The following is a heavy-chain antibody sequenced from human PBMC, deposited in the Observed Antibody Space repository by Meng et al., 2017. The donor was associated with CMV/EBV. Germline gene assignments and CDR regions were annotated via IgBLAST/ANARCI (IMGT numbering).Heavy chain of an antibody. CDR1: GYTFTSYD. J-gene: IGHJ5*02. CDR2: MNPNSGNT. Sequence: ASVKVPCKASGYTFTSYDINWVRQATGQGLEWMGWMNPNSGNTGYAQKFQGRVTMTRNTSISTAYMELSSLRSEDTAVYYCARGLDPTTVENWFDPWGQGTLVTVSS. V-gene: IGHV1-8*01. CDR3: ARGLDPTTVENWFDP. D-gene: IGHD4-23*01.